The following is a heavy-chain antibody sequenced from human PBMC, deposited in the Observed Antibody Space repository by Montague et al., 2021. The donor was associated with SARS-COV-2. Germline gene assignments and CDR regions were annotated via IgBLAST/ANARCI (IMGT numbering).Heavy chain of an antibody. CDR1: GFTFSDYY. CDR2: ISSSSSYT. CDR3: ARDVGVARNWFDP. V-gene: IGHV3-11*05. D-gene: IGHD3-10*01. Sequence: SLRLSCAASGFTFSDYYMSWIRQAPGKGLEWVSYISSSSSYTNYADSVKGRFTISRDNAKNSLYLQMNSLRAEDTAVYYCARDVGVARNWFDPWGQGTLVTVSS. J-gene: IGHJ5*02.